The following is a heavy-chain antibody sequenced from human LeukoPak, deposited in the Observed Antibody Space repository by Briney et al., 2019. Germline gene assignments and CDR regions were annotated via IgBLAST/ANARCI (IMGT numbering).Heavy chain of an antibody. J-gene: IGHJ4*02. Sequence: PGGSLRLSCAASGFTFSDYYMSWIRQAPGKGLEWVSYISGSSSYTNYADSVKGRFTISRDNAKNSLYLQMNSLRAEDTAVYYCARVEDSSGWAFDYWGQGTLVTVSS. CDR1: GFTFSDYY. CDR2: ISGSSSYT. D-gene: IGHD6-19*01. CDR3: ARVEDSSGWAFDY. V-gene: IGHV3-11*06.